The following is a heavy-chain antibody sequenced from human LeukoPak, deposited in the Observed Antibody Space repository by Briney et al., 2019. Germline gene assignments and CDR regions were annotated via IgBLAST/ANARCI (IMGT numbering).Heavy chain of an antibody. CDR1: GFTFRNYW. Sequence: QSGGSLRLSCAASGFTFRNYWMSWVRQAPGTGLEWVANIKQGGSDRNYVTSVRGRFTISRDNAESSLYLQMNSLRAEDTAVYYCVRNLAVAGTCFDSWGQGTLVTVSS. CDR2: IKQGGSDR. CDR3: VRNLAVAGTCFDS. J-gene: IGHJ4*02. V-gene: IGHV3-7*03. D-gene: IGHD6-19*01.